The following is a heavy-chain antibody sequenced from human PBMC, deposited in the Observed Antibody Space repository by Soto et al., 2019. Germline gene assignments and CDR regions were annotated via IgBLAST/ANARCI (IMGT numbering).Heavy chain of an antibody. CDR3: ARDNDRLQLGGNSYYILDD. CDR2: IIPLFRTP. Sequence: QVQLLQSGAEMKEPGSSVKFSCKTSGGTFSSSAISWLRQAPGQGLEWMGGIIPLFRTPDYAQKFQGRVTIAADESTSTAYMELSSLISEDTAVEYCARDNDRLQLGGNSYYILDDWGQGTTITVSS. D-gene: IGHD4-4*01. CDR1: GGTFSSSA. V-gene: IGHV1-69*12. J-gene: IGHJ6*02.